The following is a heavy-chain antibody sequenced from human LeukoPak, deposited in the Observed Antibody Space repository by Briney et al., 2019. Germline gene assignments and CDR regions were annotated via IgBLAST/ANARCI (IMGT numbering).Heavy chain of an antibody. J-gene: IGHJ4*02. Sequence: PGRSLRLSCAPSGFTFSRHGMHWVRQAPGKGLEWVAIISNDGSRKYYAHSVEGRFTISRDNSKNTLYLQMDSLRAEDTAVYYCARDRAWHYFDYWGQGTLVTVSS. CDR1: GFTFSRHG. CDR2: ISNDGSRK. CDR3: ARDRAWHYFDY. V-gene: IGHV3-30*03.